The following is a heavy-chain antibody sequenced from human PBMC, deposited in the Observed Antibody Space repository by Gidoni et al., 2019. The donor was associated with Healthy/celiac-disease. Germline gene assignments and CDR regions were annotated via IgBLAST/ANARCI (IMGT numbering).Heavy chain of an antibody. CDR1: GGSFSGYH. D-gene: IGHD3-10*01. CDR3: ARSLRGWFDP. Sequence: QVQLQQWGAGLLKPSETLSLTCAVYGGSFSGYHWSWSRQPPGKGLEWIGEPNHSGSTNYNPSLKSRVTISVDTSKNQFSLKLSSVTAADTAVYYCARSLRGWFDPWGQGTLVTVSS. J-gene: IGHJ5*02. V-gene: IGHV4-34*01. CDR2: PNHSGST.